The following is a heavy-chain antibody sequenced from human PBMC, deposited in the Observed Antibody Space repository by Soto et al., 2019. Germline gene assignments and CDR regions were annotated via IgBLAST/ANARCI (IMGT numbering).Heavy chain of an antibody. CDR3: ARDRYRGYFDY. CDR2: IYYSGST. D-gene: IGHD3-10*01. Sequence: QVQLQESGPGLVKPSQTLSLTCTVSGGSISSGGYYWSWIRQHPGKGLEWIGYIYYSGSTYYNPSLKSRVTISVATCKNQFSLKLSSVTAADTAVYYCARDRYRGYFDYWGQGTLVTVSS. CDR1: GGSISSGGYY. J-gene: IGHJ4*02. V-gene: IGHV4-31*03.